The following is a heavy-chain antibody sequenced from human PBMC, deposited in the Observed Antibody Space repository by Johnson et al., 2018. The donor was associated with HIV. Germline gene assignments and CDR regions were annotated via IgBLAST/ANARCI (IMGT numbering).Heavy chain of an antibody. CDR1: GFAFRTYW. V-gene: IGHV3-74*02. Sequence: EVQLVESGGGLVQPGRSLRLSCAASGFAFRTYWMVWVRQVPGKRPVWVARIYNDGSRTTYAASGRGRFTISRDNSKNTLFLQMGSLRAEDMAVYYCARRAHDAFDIWGQGTMVTVSS. CDR2: IYNDGSRT. J-gene: IGHJ3*02. CDR3: ARRAHDAFDI.